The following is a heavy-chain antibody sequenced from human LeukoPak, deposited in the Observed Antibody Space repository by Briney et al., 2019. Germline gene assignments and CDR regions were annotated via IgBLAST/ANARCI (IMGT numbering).Heavy chain of an antibody. Sequence: SGGSLRLSCTASGFTFSSYAMSWVRQAPGKGLEWVSAISGSGGSTYSADSVKGRFTISRDNSKNTLYLQMNSLGAEDSAVYYCAKDGESGSYPDHWGQGTLVTVSS. J-gene: IGHJ4*02. D-gene: IGHD1-26*01. CDR1: GFTFSSYA. CDR3: AKDGESGSYPDH. V-gene: IGHV3-23*01. CDR2: ISGSGGST.